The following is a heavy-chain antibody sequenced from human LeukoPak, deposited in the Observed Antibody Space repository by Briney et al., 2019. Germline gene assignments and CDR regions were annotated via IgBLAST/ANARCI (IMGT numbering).Heavy chain of an antibody. CDR1: GGSISTSGYY. V-gene: IGHV4-61*08. D-gene: IGHD6-19*01. CDR2: IYYSGST. J-gene: IGHJ6*02. CDR3: ARVKQWLVRSYYYYCGMDV. Sequence: PSETLSLTCTVTGGSISTSGYYWSWIRQPPGKGLEWIGYIYYSGSTNYNPSLKSRVTISVDTSKNQFSLKLSSVTAADTAVYYCARVKQWLVRSYYYYCGMDVWGQGTTVTVSS.